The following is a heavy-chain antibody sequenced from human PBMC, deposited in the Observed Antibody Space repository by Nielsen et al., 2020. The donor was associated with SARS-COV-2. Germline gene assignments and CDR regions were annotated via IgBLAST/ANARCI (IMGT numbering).Heavy chain of an antibody. D-gene: IGHD5-24*01. J-gene: IGHJ6*03. CDR1: GFTFSSYS. CDR2: ISSSSSTI. Sequence: GESLKISCAASGFTFSSYSMSWVRQAPGKGLEWVSYISSSSSTIYYADSVKGRFTISRDNAKNSLYLQMNSLRDEDTAVYYCARDMEMATINYYYYMDVWGKGTTVTVSS. V-gene: IGHV3-48*02. CDR3: ARDMEMATINYYYYMDV.